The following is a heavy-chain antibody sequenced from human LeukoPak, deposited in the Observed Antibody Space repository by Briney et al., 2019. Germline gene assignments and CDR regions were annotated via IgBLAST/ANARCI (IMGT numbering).Heavy chain of an antibody. J-gene: IGHJ4*02. CDR1: GFTFSSYW. V-gene: IGHV3-74*01. CDR3: ARSDWFDY. Sequence: GGSLRLSCAASGFTFSSYWMHWVRQAPGKGLEWVSRINSDGSRTYYADSVKGRFTISRDNAKNTLYLQMNSLRAEDTAVYYCARSDWFDYWGQGTLVTVSS. D-gene: IGHD2-21*02. CDR2: INSDGSRT.